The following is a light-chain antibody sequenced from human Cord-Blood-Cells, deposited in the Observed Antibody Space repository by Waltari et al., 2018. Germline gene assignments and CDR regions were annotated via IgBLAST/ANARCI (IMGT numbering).Light chain of an antibody. CDR3: CSYAGSSTLV. J-gene: IGLJ1*01. Sequence: SALTPPAPAPGPPGQPITISCSGTSSDFGSYNLVPWYQQHPGKAPKLMIYEVSKRPSGVSNRFSGSKSGNTASLTISGLQAEDEADYYCCSYAGSSTLVFGTGTKVTVL. CDR1: SSDFGSYNL. V-gene: IGLV2-23*02. CDR2: EVS.